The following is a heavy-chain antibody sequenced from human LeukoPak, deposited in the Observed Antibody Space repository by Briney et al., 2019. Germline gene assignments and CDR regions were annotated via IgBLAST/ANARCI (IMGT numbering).Heavy chain of an antibody. J-gene: IGHJ4*02. CDR1: GGTFSSYA. D-gene: IGHD5-24*01. V-gene: IGHV1-69*04. CDR2: IIPILGIA. Sequence: ASVKVSCKASGGTFSSYAISWVRQAPGQGLEWVGRIIPILGIANYAQKFQGRVTITADKSTSTAYMELSSLRSEDTAVYYCARVEMATIFSLWGQGTLVTVSS. CDR3: ARVEMATIFSL.